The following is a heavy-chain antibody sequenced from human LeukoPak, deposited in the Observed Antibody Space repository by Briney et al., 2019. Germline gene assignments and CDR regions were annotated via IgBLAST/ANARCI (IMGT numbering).Heavy chain of an antibody. Sequence: SETLSLTCSVSGASISSSDYYWGWIRQPPGKGLEWIGSIYHSGSTYYNASLKSRVTISVDTSKNQFSLKFNSVTAADTAVYYCARVGIVLVIGSNWVDPWGQGTLVTVSS. CDR2: IYHSGST. D-gene: IGHD3-22*01. V-gene: IGHV4-39*07. CDR1: GASISSSDYY. CDR3: ARVGIVLVIGSNWVDP. J-gene: IGHJ5*02.